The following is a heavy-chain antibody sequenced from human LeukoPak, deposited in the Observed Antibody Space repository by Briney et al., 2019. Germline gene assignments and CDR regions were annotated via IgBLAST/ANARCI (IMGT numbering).Heavy chain of an antibody. V-gene: IGHV4-39*07. J-gene: IGHJ4*02. CDR2: INHSGST. CDR3: ATRRGSGRKGFY. D-gene: IGHD3-10*01. CDR1: GGSISSSSYY. Sequence: SSETLSLTCTVSGGSISSSSYYWSWIRQPPGKGLEWIGEINHSGSTNYNPSLKSRVTISVDTSKNQFSLKLSSVTAADTAVYYCATRRGSGRKGFYWGQGTLVTVSS.